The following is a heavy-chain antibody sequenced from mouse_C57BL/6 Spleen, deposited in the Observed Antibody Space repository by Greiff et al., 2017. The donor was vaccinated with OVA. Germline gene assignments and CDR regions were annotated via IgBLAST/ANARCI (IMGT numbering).Heavy chain of an antibody. D-gene: IGHD1-1*01. Sequence: VQLQESGAELAKPGASVKLSCKASGYTFTSYWMHWVKQRPGQGLEWIGYINPSSGYTKYNQKFKDKATLTADKSSSTAYMQLSSLTYEDSAVXCCARPSFGSSPAWFAYWGQGTLVTVSA. J-gene: IGHJ3*01. CDR2: INPSSGYT. V-gene: IGHV1-7*01. CDR3: ARPSFGSSPAWFAY. CDR1: GYTFTSYW.